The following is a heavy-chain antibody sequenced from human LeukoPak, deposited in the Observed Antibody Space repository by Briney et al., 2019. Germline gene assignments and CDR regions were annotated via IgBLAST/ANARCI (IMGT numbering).Heavy chain of an antibody. J-gene: IGHJ4*02. CDR2: IIPIFGTA. V-gene: IGHV1-69*06. CDR3: ARGGIVVPNYFDY. D-gene: IGHD3-22*01. CDR1: GGTFSSYA. Sequence: ASVKVSCKASGGTFSSYAISWVRQAPGQGLEWMGGIIPIFGTANYAQKFQGRVTITADKSTSAAYMELSSLRSEDTAVYYCARGGIVVPNYFDYWGQGTLVTVSS.